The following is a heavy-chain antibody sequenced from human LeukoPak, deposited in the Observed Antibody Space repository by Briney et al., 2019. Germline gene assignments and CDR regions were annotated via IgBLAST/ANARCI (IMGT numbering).Heavy chain of an antibody. Sequence: ASVKVSCKASGGTLSSYAISWVRQAPGQGLEWRGIINPSGGSTSYAQKFQGRVTMTRDTSTSTVYMELSSLRSEDTAVYYCAREEGAAAGTGYFQHWGQGTLVTVSS. CDR2: INPSGGST. CDR1: GGTLSSYA. J-gene: IGHJ1*01. D-gene: IGHD6-13*01. V-gene: IGHV1-46*01. CDR3: AREEGAAAGTGYFQH.